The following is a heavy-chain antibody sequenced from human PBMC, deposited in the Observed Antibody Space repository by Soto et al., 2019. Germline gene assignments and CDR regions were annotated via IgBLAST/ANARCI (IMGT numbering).Heavy chain of an antibody. CDR1: GFTVSSNY. Sequence: GGSLRLSCAASGFTVSSNYMSWVRQAPGKGLEWVSVIYSGGSTYYADSVKGRFTISRHNSKNTLNLQMNSLRAEDTAVYYCARSPLGYDYYYYMDVWGKGTTVTVSS. CDR2: IYSGGST. V-gene: IGHV3-53*04. J-gene: IGHJ6*03. D-gene: IGHD3-16*01. CDR3: ARSPLGYDYYYYMDV.